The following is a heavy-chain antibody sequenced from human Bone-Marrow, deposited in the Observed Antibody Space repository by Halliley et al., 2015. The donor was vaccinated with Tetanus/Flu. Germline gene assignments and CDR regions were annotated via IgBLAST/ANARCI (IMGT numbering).Heavy chain of an antibody. CDR3: ARGGPLGNS. V-gene: IGHV3-11*05. J-gene: IGHJ4*02. CDR2: IRSTSKFI. Sequence: GLEWLSYIRSTSKFINYADSVRGRFTISRDNAKNSLFLQMNSLRVEDTAVNYWARGGPLGNSWGQGLLVTVSS. D-gene: IGHD3-10*01.